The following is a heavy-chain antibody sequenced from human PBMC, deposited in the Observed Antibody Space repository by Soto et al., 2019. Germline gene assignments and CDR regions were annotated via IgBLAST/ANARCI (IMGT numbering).Heavy chain of an antibody. CDR1: GYTFTSHA. D-gene: IGHD6-19*01. CDR2: ISDYNRDT. Sequence: QVQLVQSGAEVKKPGASVQVSCKTSGYTFTSHAISWVRQAPGQGLEWMGWISDYNRDTNYAHNLQGRFTVTIDTSTSTEYMELRSLRPEDTAVYYCARSGGSSGWDYPEDYWGQGTLVTVSS. V-gene: IGHV1-18*01. J-gene: IGHJ4*02. CDR3: ARSGGSSGWDYPEDY.